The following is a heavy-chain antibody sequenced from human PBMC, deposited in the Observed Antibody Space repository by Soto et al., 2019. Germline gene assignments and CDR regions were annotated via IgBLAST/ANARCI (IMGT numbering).Heavy chain of an antibody. D-gene: IGHD3-10*01. CDR3: AGAWYGSGSGVA. CDR2: IYSGGGT. Sequence: EVQLVESGGGLVQPGGSLRLSCAASGFTVSSNYMSWVRQAPGKGLEWVSGIYSGGGTYYADSVKGRCTISRHNSKNTLELQMNNLRPEDTDVYYCAGAWYGSGSGVAWGQGTLVTVSS. J-gene: IGHJ5*02. V-gene: IGHV3-53*04. CDR1: GFTVSSNY.